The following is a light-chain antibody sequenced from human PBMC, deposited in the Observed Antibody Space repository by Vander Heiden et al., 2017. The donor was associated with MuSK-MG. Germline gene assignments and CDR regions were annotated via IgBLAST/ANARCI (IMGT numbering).Light chain of an antibody. V-gene: IGLV1-40*01. CDR3: QSYDSSLSGPV. Sequence: QFVLTQPPAVSGAQGPCVTLACTGSSSNIGAHLDVHWYQQLPGKAPKLLIYDITKRPSGVPDRFSGSKSGTSASLAITGLQAEDEADYYCQSYDSSLSGPVFGGGTNLTVV. CDR1: SSNIGAHLD. CDR2: DIT. J-gene: IGLJ2*01.